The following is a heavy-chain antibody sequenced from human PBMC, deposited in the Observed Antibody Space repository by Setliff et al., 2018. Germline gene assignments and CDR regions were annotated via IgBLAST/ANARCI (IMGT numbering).Heavy chain of an antibody. CDR2: ISSSSSTI. V-gene: IGHV3-48*01. J-gene: IGHJ4*02. CDR1: GFTFSSYS. CDR3: ARVYSGYDPTHYFDY. Sequence: GGSLRLSCAASGFTFSSYSMNWVRQAPGKGLEWVSYISSSSSTIYYADSVKGRFTISRDNAKNSLYLQMNSLRAEDTAVYYCARVYSGYDPTHYFDYWGQGTLVTVSS. D-gene: IGHD5-12*01.